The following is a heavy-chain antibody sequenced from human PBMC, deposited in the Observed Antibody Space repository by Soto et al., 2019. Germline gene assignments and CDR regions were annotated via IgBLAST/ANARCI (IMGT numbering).Heavy chain of an antibody. CDR3: ARGPICSGDSCYSGAAAFDI. J-gene: IGHJ3*02. V-gene: IGHV4-30-2*01. CDR2: ISHSGST. D-gene: IGHD2-15*01. Sequence: QLQLQESGSGLVKPSQTLSLTCAVSGGSISSGGYSWSWIRQPPGKGLEWIGYISHSGSTYYNPSLKSRVTISVDRSKNQFSLKLRSVTAADTAVYYCARGPICSGDSCYSGAAAFDIWGQGTMVTVSS. CDR1: GGSISSGGYS.